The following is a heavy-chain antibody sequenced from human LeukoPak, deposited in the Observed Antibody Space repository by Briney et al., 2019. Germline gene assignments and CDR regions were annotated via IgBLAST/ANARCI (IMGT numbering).Heavy chain of an antibody. Sequence: GGSLRLSCTASGIIFNNHWMHWVRQAPGKGLVWVARINTDGRSTTYADSVKGRFTISRDNAKNTLYLQMNSLRAEDTAVYYCVRDVRGIGQDYMGVWGKGTTVTVSS. D-gene: IGHD3/OR15-3a*01. J-gene: IGHJ6*03. V-gene: IGHV3-74*01. CDR3: VRDVRGIGQDYMGV. CDR2: INTDGRST. CDR1: GIIFNNHW.